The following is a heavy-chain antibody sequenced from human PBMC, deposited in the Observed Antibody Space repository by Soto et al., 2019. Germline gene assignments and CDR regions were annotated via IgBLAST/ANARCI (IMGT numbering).Heavy chain of an antibody. CDR1: GFTFNTYW. CDR2: INSDGSTT. Sequence: EVQVVESGGGLVQPGGSLRLSCAASGFTFNTYWMHWVRQAPGKGLVWISHINSDGSTTTYADFVKGRFTVSRDNAKNTLYLQMNSLRAEDTAVYYCVRDWSYAFDMWGQGTMVTVSS. CDR3: VRDWSYAFDM. V-gene: IGHV3-74*01. J-gene: IGHJ3*02.